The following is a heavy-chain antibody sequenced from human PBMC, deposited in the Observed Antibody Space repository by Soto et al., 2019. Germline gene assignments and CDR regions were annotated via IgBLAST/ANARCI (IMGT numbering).Heavy chain of an antibody. V-gene: IGHV5-10-1*01. CDR3: ARISNWEDASDI. D-gene: IGHD2-8*02. CDR2: IDPSDSYT. CDR1: G. J-gene: IGHJ3*02. Sequence: GGSWVSHMPGKGLEWMGRIDPSDSYTNYSPSFQGHVTISADKSISTAYLQWSSLKASDTAMYYCARISNWEDASDIWRQRTTVTVSS.